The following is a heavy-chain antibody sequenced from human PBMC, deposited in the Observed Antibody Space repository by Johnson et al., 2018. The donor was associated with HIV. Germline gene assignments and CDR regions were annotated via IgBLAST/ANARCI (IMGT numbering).Heavy chain of an antibody. CDR3: AKSGFSGSYQGAYDI. J-gene: IGHJ3*02. CDR1: GFTFSSYA. Sequence: QVQLVESGGGVVQPGRSLRLSCAASGFTFSSYAMHWVRQAPGKGLEWVSVIYSGGSTYYADSVKGRFTISRDNSKNTLYLQMNSLRAEDTAVYYCAKSGFSGSYQGAYDIWGQGTMVTVSS. CDR2: IYSGGST. D-gene: IGHD1-26*01. V-gene: IGHV3-NL1*01.